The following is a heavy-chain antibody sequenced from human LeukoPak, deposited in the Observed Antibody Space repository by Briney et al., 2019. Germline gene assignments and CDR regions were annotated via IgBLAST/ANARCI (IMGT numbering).Heavy chain of an antibody. Sequence: ASVKVSCKASGYTFTGYYMHWVRQAPGQGLEWMGWINPNSGGTNYAQKFQGRVTMTRDTSISTAYMELSRLRSDDTAVYYCARDPGGSSWYFDYWGQGTLVNVSS. J-gene: IGHJ4*02. D-gene: IGHD6-13*01. CDR1: GYTFTGYY. CDR3: ARDPGGSSWYFDY. V-gene: IGHV1-2*02. CDR2: INPNSGGT.